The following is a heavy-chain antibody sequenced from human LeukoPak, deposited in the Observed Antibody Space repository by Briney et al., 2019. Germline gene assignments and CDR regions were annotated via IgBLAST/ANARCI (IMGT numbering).Heavy chain of an antibody. CDR3: ARGLYCSSTRCAEYFQH. V-gene: IGHV1-69*05. CDR1: GYTFTSYG. D-gene: IGHD2-2*01. CDR2: IIPIFGTA. J-gene: IGHJ1*01. Sequence: SVKVSCKASGYTFTSYGISWVRQAPGQGLEWMGGIIPIFGTANYAQKFQGRVTITTDESTSTAYMELSSLRSEDTAVYYCARGLYCSSTRCAEYFQHWGQGTLVTVSS.